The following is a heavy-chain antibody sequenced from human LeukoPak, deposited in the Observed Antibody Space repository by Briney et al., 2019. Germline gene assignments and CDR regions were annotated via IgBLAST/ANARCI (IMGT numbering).Heavy chain of an antibody. J-gene: IGHJ4*02. D-gene: IGHD5-24*01. V-gene: IGHV4-39*01. CDR3: ATIWRPKEMATLFDY. CDR2: IYYSGST. Sequence: PSETLSLTCSVSGGSIKGEGFFWNWVRQHPGKGLEWIGHIYYSGSTYYNPSLKSRVTISVDTSKNQFSLKLSSVTAADTAVYYCATIWRPKEMATLFDYWGQGTLVTVSS. CDR1: GGSIKGEGFF.